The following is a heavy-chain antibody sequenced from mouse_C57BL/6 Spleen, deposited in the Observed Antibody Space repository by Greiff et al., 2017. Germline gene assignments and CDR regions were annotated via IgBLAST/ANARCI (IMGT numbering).Heavy chain of an antibody. J-gene: IGHJ2*01. D-gene: IGHD1-1*01. CDR1: GFSLTSYG. Sequence: QVQLQQSGPGLVQPSQSLSITCTVSGFSLTSYGVHWVRQSPGKGLEWLGVIWSGGSTDYNAAFISRLSISKDNSTSQVFFKMNSLQADDTAIYYCARTGFTTVVGVFDYWGQGTTLTVSS. CDR2: IWSGGST. CDR3: ARTGFTTVVGVFDY. V-gene: IGHV2-2*01.